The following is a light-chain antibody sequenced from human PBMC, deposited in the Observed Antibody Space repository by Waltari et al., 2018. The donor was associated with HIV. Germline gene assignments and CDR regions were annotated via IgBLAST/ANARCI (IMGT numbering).Light chain of an antibody. Sequence: SYEVTQPPSVAVSPGQTASITWSGYELGDKYTCWYQQKPGQSPLLVISQDNKQPSGIPERFSGSSSGHTATLTISGTLPMDEADYYCQAWGSSTSGVFGTGTKLTVL. J-gene: IGLJ3*02. CDR2: QDN. CDR1: ELGDKY. CDR3: QAWGSSTSGV. V-gene: IGLV3-1*01.